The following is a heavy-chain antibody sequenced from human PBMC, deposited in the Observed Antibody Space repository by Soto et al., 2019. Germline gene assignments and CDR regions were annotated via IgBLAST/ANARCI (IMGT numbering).Heavy chain of an antibody. D-gene: IGHD4-17*01. V-gene: IGHV3-74*01. CDR1: GFTFSGYW. CDR3: ASAKIGDYFQVY. J-gene: IGHJ4*02. CDR2: INSDGRTT. Sequence: EVQLVESGGGLVQPGGSLRLSCAVSGFTFSGYWMHWVRQAPGKGLLLVSRINSDGRTTNYADSVKGRFTISRDNAKDTLYVQMDSLRAEDTAVYYCASAKIGDYFQVYWGQGTLVTVSS.